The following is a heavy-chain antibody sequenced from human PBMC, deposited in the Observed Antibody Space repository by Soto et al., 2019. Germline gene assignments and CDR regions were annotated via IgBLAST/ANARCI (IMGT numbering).Heavy chain of an antibody. D-gene: IGHD1-7*01. J-gene: IGHJ3*01. CDR2: MNPNSGGS. V-gene: IGHV1-2*02. Sequence: QVHLVQSGAEVKKPGASVKVSCMSSGYNFIAQNIHWVRQAPGLGLEWMGKMNPNSGGSDYAQEFQGRVTVTGDTSLSTVYMELTSLKSDDTAVYYCARERHLNSPSDAFDLWGQGTMVIVSS. CDR3: ARERHLNSPSDAFDL. CDR1: GYNFIAQN.